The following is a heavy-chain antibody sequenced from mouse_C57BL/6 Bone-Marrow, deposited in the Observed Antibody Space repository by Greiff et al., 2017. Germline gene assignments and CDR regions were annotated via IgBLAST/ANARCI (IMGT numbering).Heavy chain of an antibody. J-gene: IGHJ4*01. CDR2: INPDSSTI. Sequence: EVKLQESGGGLVQPGGSLKLSCAASGIDFSRYWMSWVRRAPGKGLEGIGEINPDSSTINYAPSLKDKFIISRDNAKNTLYLQMSKVRSEDTALYYCARLPGSSSDDYAMDYWGQGTSVTVSS. CDR3: ARLPGSSSDDYAMDY. CDR1: GIDFSRYW. D-gene: IGHD1-1*01. V-gene: IGHV4-1*01.